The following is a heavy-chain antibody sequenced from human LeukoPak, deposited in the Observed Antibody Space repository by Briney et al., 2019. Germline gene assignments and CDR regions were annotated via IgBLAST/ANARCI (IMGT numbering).Heavy chain of an antibody. CDR3: AKDLPWALGIVVVPAYFGY. V-gene: IGHV3-23*01. Sequence: PGGSLRLSCAASGFTFSSYAMSWVRQAPGKGLEWVSAISGSGGSTYYADSVKGRFTISRDNSKNTLYLQMNSLRAEDTAVYYCAKDLPWALGIVVVPAYFGYWGQGTLVTVSS. J-gene: IGHJ4*02. CDR2: ISGSGGST. D-gene: IGHD2-2*01. CDR1: GFTFSSYA.